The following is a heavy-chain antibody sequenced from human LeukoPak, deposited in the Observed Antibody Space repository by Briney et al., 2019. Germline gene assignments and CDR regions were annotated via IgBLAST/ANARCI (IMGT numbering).Heavy chain of an antibody. CDR1: GYTFTSYY. Sequence: ASVKVSCKASGYTFTSYYMHWVRQAPGQGLEWMGIINPSGGSTSYAQKFQGRVTMTRDTSTSTVYMELSSLRSEDTAVYYCARPAYYYDSSGYYEDGRFDYWGQGTLVTVYS. V-gene: IGHV1-46*03. CDR2: INPSGGST. J-gene: IGHJ4*02. CDR3: ARPAYYYDSSGYYEDGRFDY. D-gene: IGHD3-22*01.